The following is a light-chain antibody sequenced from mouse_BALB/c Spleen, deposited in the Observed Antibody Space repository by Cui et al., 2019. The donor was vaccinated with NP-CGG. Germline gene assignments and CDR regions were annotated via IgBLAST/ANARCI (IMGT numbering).Light chain of an antibody. CDR2: GTN. J-gene: IGLJ1*01. CDR1: TGAVTTSNY. Sequence: QAVVTQESALTTSPGETVTLTCRSSTGAVTTSNYANWVQEKSDHLFTGLIGGTNNRVPGVPARFSGPLIGDKAALTITGAQTEDEAIYFCALWYSNHWVFGGGTKLTVL. CDR3: ALWYSNHWV. V-gene: IGLV1*01.